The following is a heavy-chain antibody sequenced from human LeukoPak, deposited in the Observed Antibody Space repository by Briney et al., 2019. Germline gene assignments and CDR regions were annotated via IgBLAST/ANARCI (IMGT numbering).Heavy chain of an antibody. D-gene: IGHD3-22*01. J-gene: IGHJ4*02. CDR2: IYTSGST. V-gene: IGHV4-61*02. Sequence: SQTLSLTCTVSGGSISSGSYYWSWIRQPAGKGLEWIGRIYTSGSTNYNPSLKSRVTLSVDTSKNQFSLKLSSVTAADTAVYYCARNDYDSSGYYSDYWGQGTLVTVSS. CDR1: GGSISSGSYY. CDR3: ARNDYDSSGYYSDY.